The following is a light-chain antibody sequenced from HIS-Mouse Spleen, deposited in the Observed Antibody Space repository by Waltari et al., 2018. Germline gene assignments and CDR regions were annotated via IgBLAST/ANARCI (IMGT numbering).Light chain of an antibody. Sequence: SYVLTQPPSVSVAPGQTARITCGGNNLGRKSAHWYQQEPGKAPVLVVYDDRDRRSEIPERFSGSSSGNTATLTISRVEAGDEADYYCQVWDSSRSVFGGGTKLTVL. CDR1: NLGRKS. CDR2: DDR. CDR3: QVWDSSRSV. V-gene: IGLV3-21*02. J-gene: IGLJ2*01.